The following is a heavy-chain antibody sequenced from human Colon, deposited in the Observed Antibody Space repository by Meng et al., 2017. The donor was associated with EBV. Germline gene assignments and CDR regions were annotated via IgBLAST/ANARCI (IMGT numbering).Heavy chain of an antibody. J-gene: IGHJ4*02. CDR2: QCHADDT. D-gene: IGHD4-23*01. Sequence: QLQLRESGLGLVKPSETLPLTCTVSGGPISRTGTCGGWIRQPPGKGLEWIGSQCHADDTYYNPSLMGRVTISVDTSKNQVSLKLTSVTAADTSIYYCARHTFSGNPGGIDSWGQGILVTVSS. CDR1: GGPISRTGTC. CDR3: ARHTFSGNPGGIDS. V-gene: IGHV4-39*01.